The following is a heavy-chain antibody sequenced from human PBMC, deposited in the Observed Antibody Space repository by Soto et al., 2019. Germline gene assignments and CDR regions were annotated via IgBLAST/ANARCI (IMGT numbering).Heavy chain of an antibody. CDR2: ITPGNGNT. J-gene: IGHJ4*02. D-gene: IGHD3-10*01. Sequence: APGKVSCKASGYTFTSYALHWVRQAPGQRLEWMGWITPGNGNTKYSQKFQGRVPLTRDTSASTAYIELSSLRSEDTAVYYCARVGSGNYYSPFDYWGLGTLVTVSA. CDR1: GYTFTSYA. V-gene: IGHV1-3*01. CDR3: ARVGSGNYYSPFDY.